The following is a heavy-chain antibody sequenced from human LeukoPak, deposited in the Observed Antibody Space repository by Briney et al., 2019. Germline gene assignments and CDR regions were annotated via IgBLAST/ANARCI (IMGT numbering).Heavy chain of an antibody. Sequence: GGSLRLSCAASGFTFSSYSMSWVRQAPGKGLEWVSSISSSSTYIHYADSVKGRFTISRDNAKNSLYLQMNSLRAEDTAVYYCASSLYNYGQGFDYWGQGTLVTVSS. V-gene: IGHV3-21*01. CDR1: GFTFSSYS. J-gene: IGHJ4*02. CDR3: ASSLYNYGQGFDY. D-gene: IGHD5-18*01. CDR2: ISSSSTYI.